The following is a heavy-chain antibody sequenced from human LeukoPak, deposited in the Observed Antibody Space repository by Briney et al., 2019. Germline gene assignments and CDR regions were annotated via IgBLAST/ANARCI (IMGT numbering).Heavy chain of an antibody. Sequence: EASVKVSCKASGYTFTSYYMHWVRQAPGQGLEWMGIINPSGGSTSYAQKFQGRVTMTRDTSTSTVYMELSSLRSEDTAVYYCARDPVSGTTLDAFDIWGQGTMVTVSS. J-gene: IGHJ3*02. D-gene: IGHD3-10*01. CDR2: INPSGGST. CDR1: GYTFTSYY. V-gene: IGHV1-46*01. CDR3: ARDPVSGTTLDAFDI.